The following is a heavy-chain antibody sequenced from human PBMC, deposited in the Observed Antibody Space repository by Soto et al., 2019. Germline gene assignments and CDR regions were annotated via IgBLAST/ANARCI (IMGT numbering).Heavy chain of an antibody. CDR2: ISYDGSNK. D-gene: IGHD1-1*01. CDR1: GFTFSSYA. J-gene: IGHJ6*02. V-gene: IGHV3-30-3*01. Sequence: GGSLRRSCAASGFTFSSYAMHGVRQAPGKGLEWVAVISYDGSNKYYADSVKGRLTISRDNSKNTLYLQMNSLRAEDTAVYYCARPLRALRTIYYYGMDVWGQGTTVTFSS. CDR3: ARPLRALRTIYYYGMDV.